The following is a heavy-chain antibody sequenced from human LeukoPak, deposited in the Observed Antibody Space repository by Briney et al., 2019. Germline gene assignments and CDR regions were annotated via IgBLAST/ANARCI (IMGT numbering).Heavy chain of an antibody. V-gene: IGHV3-30*01. D-gene: IGHD1-26*01. CDR3: ARDRVVGATTYFQH. CDR2: ISYDGSNK. Sequence: PGGSLRLSCAASGFTFSSYAMHWVRQAPGKGLEWVAVISYDGSNKYYADPVKGRFTISRDNSKNTLYLQMNSLRAEDTAVYYCARDRVVGATTYFQHWGQGTLVTVSS. J-gene: IGHJ1*01. CDR1: GFTFSSYA.